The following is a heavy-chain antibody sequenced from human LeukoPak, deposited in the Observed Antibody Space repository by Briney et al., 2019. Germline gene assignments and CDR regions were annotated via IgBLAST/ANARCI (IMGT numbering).Heavy chain of an antibody. CDR1: GGSISSGGYY. V-gene: IGHV4-30-4*01. CDR3: ARGGEGYNYVY. J-gene: IGHJ4*02. D-gene: IGHD5-24*01. Sequence: SETPSLTCTVSGGSISSGGYYWNWIRQPPGKGLEWIGYVSYSGSTHYNPSLKSRATISADTSKNQFSLKLTSMTAADTAVYHCARGGEGYNYVYWGQGTLVTVSS. CDR2: VSYSGST.